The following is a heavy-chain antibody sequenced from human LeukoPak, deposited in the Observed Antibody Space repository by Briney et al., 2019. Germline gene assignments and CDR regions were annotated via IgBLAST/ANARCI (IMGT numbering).Heavy chain of an antibody. J-gene: IGHJ2*01. V-gene: IGHV4-4*07. Sequence: SETLSLTCTVSGGSISNYYWSWIRQPAGKGLQWIWRMYSSGSTTYNPSLKSRVTLSVDTSKNQFSLKLTSVTAADTAVYYCARGYDFWSGDQKTRYSDIWGRGTLVTVSS. CDR3: ARGYDFWSGDQKTRYSDI. CDR1: GGSISNYY. CDR2: MYSSGST. D-gene: IGHD3-3*01.